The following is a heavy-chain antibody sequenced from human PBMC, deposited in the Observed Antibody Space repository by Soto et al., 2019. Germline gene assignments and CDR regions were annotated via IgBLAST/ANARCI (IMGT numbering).Heavy chain of an antibody. D-gene: IGHD3-22*01. Sequence: SVKVSCKASGGPFSSYAISWVRQAPGQGLEWMGGIIPIFGTANHAQKFQGRVTITADESTSTAYMELSSLRSEDTAVYYCARENWKLYYYDSSGYYPGDIWGQGTMVTVSS. CDR1: GGPFSSYA. V-gene: IGHV1-69*13. CDR3: ARENWKLYYYDSSGYYPGDI. J-gene: IGHJ3*02. CDR2: IIPIFGTA.